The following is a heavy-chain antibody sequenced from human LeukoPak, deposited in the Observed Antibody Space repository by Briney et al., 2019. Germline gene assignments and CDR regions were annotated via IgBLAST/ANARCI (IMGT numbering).Heavy chain of an antibody. CDR1: GYTFTGYY. D-gene: IGHD2-2*02. V-gene: IGHV1-2*02. CDR2: INPNSGGT. CDR3: ARVRAYCSSTSCYTLFDY. Sequence: GASVKVSCKASGYTFTGYYMHWVRQAPGQGLEWMGWINPNSGGTNYAQKFQGRVTMTRDTSISTAYMELSRLRSDDTAVYYRARVRAYCSSTSCYTLFDYWGQGTLVTVSS. J-gene: IGHJ4*02.